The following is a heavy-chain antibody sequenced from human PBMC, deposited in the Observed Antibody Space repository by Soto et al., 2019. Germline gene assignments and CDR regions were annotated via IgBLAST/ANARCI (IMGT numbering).Heavy chain of an antibody. CDR2: INHSGST. Sequence: QVQLQQGGAGLLKPSETLSLTCAVYGGSFSGYYWSWIRQPPVKGLSWIGEINHSGSTNYNPSLKSRVTISVDTSKNQFSLKLSSVTAADTAVYYWSRGRTIFGYSNYYDYYMDVWGKGTTVTVAS. CDR3: SRGRTIFGYSNYYDYYMDV. V-gene: IGHV4-34*01. D-gene: IGHD3-3*01. CDR1: GGSFSGYY. J-gene: IGHJ6*03.